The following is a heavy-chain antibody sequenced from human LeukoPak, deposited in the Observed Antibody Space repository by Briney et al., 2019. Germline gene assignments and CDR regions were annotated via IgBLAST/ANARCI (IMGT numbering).Heavy chain of an antibody. Sequence: SETLSLTCIVSGGSISSYYWTWIRQPPGKGLEWIGYIYYSGNSNYNPSLKSQVTISVDTSKNQFSLKLSSVTAADTAVYYCARGGRITGTTGWFDPWGQGTLVTVSS. J-gene: IGHJ5*02. CDR3: ARGGRITGTTGWFDP. CDR2: IYYSGNS. CDR1: GGSISSYY. V-gene: IGHV4-59*08. D-gene: IGHD1-20*01.